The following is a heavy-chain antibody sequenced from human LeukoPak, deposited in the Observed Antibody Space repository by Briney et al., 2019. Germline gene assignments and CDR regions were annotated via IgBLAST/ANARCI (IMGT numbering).Heavy chain of an antibody. Sequence: SETLSLTCTVSGGSISTYYWSWIRQPPGKGLEWIGYIYYSGSTNYNPSLKSRVTISVDTSKNQFSLKLSSVTAADTAVYYCASLYCSGGSCYPFHSWGQGTMVTVSS. CDR2: IYYSGST. V-gene: IGHV4-59*01. CDR3: ASLYCSGGSCYPFHS. J-gene: IGHJ3*01. D-gene: IGHD2-15*01. CDR1: GGSISTYY.